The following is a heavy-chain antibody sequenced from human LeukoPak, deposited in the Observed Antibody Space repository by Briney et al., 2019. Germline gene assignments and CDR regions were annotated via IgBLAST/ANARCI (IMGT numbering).Heavy chain of an antibody. J-gene: IGHJ4*02. V-gene: IGHV3-66*02. CDR3: AKGPDSSSSY. CDR2: IYSGGST. CDR1: GFTVSSNY. D-gene: IGHD6-13*01. Sequence: GGSLRLSCAASGFTVSSNYMTWVRQAPGKGLEWVSIIYSGGSTYYADSVKGRFTISRDNSKNTPYLQMNSLRAEDTAVYYCAKGPDSSSSYWGQGTLVTVSS.